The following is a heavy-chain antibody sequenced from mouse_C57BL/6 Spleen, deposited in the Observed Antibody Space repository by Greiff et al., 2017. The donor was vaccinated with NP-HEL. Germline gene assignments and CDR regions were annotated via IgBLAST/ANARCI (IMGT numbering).Heavy chain of an antibody. Sequence: VQLKESGPELVKAGDSVKISCKASGYSFTGYFMNWVMQSHGKSLEWIGRINPYNGDTFYNQKFKGKATLTVDKSSSTAHMELRSLTSEDSAVYYCARYGDYVAFAYWGQGTLVTVSA. CDR2: INPYNGDT. CDR3: ARYGDYVAFAY. V-gene: IGHV1-20*01. D-gene: IGHD2-4*01. CDR1: GYSFTGYF. J-gene: IGHJ3*01.